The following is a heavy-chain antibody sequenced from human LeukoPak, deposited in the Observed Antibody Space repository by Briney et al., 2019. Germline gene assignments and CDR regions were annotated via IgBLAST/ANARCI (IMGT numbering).Heavy chain of an antibody. J-gene: IGHJ4*02. CDR3: ARDREIFGVVIKAKYFDY. V-gene: IGHV3-21*01. Sequence: GGSLRLSCAASGFTFSSYSMNWVRQAPGKGLEWVSSISSSSSYIYYADSVKGRFTISRDNAKNSLYLQMNSLRAEDTAVYYCARDREIFGVVIKAKYFDYWGQGTLVTVSS. D-gene: IGHD3-3*01. CDR2: ISSSSSYI. CDR1: GFTFSSYS.